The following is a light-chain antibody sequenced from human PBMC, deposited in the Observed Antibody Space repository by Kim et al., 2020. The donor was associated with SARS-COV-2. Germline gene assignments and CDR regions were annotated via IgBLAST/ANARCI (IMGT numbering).Light chain of an antibody. J-gene: IGKJ4*01. CDR1: QSSSSAV. V-gene: IGKV3-20*01. Sequence: EIVLTQSPGTLSLSPGDTATLSCRASQSSSSAVLAWYQQRLGQAPRLSLSGASIRATGIPYRFSGSGSGTDFTLTISRRETDDFAVYYCQQYVTTPLTFGGGTKGDIK. CDR3: QQYVTTPLT. CDR2: GAS.